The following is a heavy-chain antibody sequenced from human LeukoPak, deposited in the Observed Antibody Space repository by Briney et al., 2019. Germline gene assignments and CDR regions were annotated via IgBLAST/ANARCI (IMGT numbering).Heavy chain of an antibody. Sequence: ASVKVSCKASGYTFTSYYMHRVRQAPGQGLEWMGIINPSGGSTSYAQKFRGRVTMTRDMSTSTVYMELSSLRSEDTAVYYCARDSRLAAPGWFDPWGQGTLVTVSS. CDR2: INPSGGST. D-gene: IGHD6-6*01. J-gene: IGHJ5*02. CDR1: GYTFTSYY. V-gene: IGHV1-46*01. CDR3: ARDSRLAAPGWFDP.